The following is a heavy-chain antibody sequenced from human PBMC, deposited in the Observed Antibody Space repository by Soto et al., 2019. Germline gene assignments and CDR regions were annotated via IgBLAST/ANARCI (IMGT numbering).Heavy chain of an antibody. Sequence: ASVKASCKASGHTFTGHHMHWVRQAPGQGLEWMGLIDLDIGDTKYAQKFQGRVTSTSDTSITTAYMEMRGLRSDDTAVYFCGLEPTGTGGFDYWGQGTLVTVSS. D-gene: IGHD7-27*01. J-gene: IGHJ4*02. V-gene: IGHV1-2*02. CDR2: IDLDIGDT. CDR1: GHTFTGHH. CDR3: GLEPTGTGGFDY.